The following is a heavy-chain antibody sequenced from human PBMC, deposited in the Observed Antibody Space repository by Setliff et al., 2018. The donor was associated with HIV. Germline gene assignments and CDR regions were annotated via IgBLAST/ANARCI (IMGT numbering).Heavy chain of an antibody. V-gene: IGHV4-34*01. CDR3: ARHSMAAGTPDAFDI. D-gene: IGHD6-6*01. Sequence: SETLSLTCAVYGGSFSNYYWSWIRQSPGEGLEWIGEINHGGSTNYNPSLKSRVTMSVDTSKNQFSLQLTSVTAADTAVYYCARHSMAAGTPDAFDIWGQGTRVTVS. J-gene: IGHJ3*02. CDR1: GGSFSNYY. CDR2: INHGGST.